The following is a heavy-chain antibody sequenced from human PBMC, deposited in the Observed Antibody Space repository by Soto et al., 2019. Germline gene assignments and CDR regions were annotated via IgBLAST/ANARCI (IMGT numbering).Heavy chain of an antibody. CDR1: GFTFIKHA. CDR2: IGGSGFIT. V-gene: IGHV3-23*01. Sequence: EVELLQSGGGLVQPGGPLKLSWFPPGFTFIKHALAWGRQAPGKGLEGVWRIGGSGFITYDPDSVKGRFTISRDNSNNTLYLQMNSLRAEDTAIYYCARTPGVITVISAFDHWGQGTPVTVSS. CDR3: ARTPGVITVISAFDH. D-gene: IGHD3-22*01. J-gene: IGHJ4*02.